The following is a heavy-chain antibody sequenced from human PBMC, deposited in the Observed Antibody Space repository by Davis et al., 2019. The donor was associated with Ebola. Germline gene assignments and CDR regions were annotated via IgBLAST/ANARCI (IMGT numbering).Heavy chain of an antibody. CDR2: INPHNGNT. CDR1: GYTFNLYG. Sequence: ASVKVSCKASGYTFNLYGITWVRQAPGQGLEWMGWINPHNGNTNYAQNVQGRVIMTSDTATTTAYMEVGSLRSDDTAVYYCARAQFPTTSDHWGQGTLVTVSS. CDR3: ARAQFPTTSDH. J-gene: IGHJ4*02. D-gene: IGHD1-1*01. V-gene: IGHV1-18*01.